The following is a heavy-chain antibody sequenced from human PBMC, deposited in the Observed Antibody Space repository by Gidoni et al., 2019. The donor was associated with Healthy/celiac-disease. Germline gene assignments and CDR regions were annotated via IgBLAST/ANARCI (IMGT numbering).Heavy chain of an antibody. Sequence: EVQLVESGGGVVRPGGSLRLSCEASGLTFAYYGMRWVRQAPGKGVEWVFGINCNGGSTGYADSVKGRFTISRDNAKNSLYLQMNSLRAEDTALYYCARAEFEIAVAAPFDYWGQGTLVTVSS. D-gene: IGHD6-19*01. CDR2: INCNGGST. CDR3: ARAEFEIAVAAPFDY. CDR1: GLTFAYYG. V-gene: IGHV3-20*04. J-gene: IGHJ4*02.